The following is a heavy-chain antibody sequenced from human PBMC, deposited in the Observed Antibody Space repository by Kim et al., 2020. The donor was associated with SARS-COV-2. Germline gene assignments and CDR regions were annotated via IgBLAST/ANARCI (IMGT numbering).Heavy chain of an antibody. CDR2: IYYSGTT. V-gene: IGHV4-30-4*01. CDR3: ARVGTGFRSGAVDF. D-gene: IGHD6-25*01. CDR1: GGSITSGNYY. J-gene: IGHJ4*02. Sequence: SETLSLTCTVSGGSITSGNYYWSWIRQPPGEGLEWLGSIYYSGTTFYNPSLKTRVTLFVDMSKNQFSLKVNSLTAADTAVYYCARVGTGFRSGAVDFWGQGTLVTVSS.